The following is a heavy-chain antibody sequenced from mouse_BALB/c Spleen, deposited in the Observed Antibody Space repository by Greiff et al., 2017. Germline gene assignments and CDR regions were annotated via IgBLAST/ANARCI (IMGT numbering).Heavy chain of an antibody. V-gene: IGHV14-4*02. D-gene: IGHD1-1*01. CDR3: NAIGYYGSY. J-gene: IGHJ3*01. CDR1: GFNIKDYY. CDR2: IDPENGDT. Sequence: VQLKQSGAELVRSGASVKLSCTASGFNIKDYYMHWVKQRPEQGLEWIGWIDPENGDTEYAPKFQGKATMTADTSSNTAYLQLSSLTSEDTAVYYCNAIGYYGSYWGQGTLVTVSA.